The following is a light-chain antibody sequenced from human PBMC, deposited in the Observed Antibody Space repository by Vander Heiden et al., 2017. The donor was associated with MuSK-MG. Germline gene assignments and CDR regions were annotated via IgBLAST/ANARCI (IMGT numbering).Light chain of an antibody. CDR3: CSYAGSSTFEV. CDR2: GVS. CDR1: SSDVGSYNL. J-gene: IGLJ2*01. Sequence: QSALTQPAPVFGSPGQSITISCTGTSSDVGSYNLVSWYQQHPGKAPKLMVYGVSKRPSGVSNRFSGSKSGNTASLTISGLQAEDEADYYCCSYAGSSTFEVFGGGTKLTVL. V-gene: IGLV2-23*02.